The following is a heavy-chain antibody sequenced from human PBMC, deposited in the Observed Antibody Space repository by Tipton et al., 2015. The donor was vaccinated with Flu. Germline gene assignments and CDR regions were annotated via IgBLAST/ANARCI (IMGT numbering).Heavy chain of an antibody. V-gene: IGHV3-7*01. CDR2: LKQDGSER. CDR3: VRKGFGDY. D-gene: IGHD3-10*01. CDR1: GFTFSDYW. Sequence: SLRLSCAASGFTFSDYWMAWVRQAPGKGLEWVANLKQDGSERYYVDSVKGRFTISRDNAKNSLFLQMNSLRAEDTAVYYCVRKGFGDYWGQGILVTVSS. J-gene: IGHJ4*02.